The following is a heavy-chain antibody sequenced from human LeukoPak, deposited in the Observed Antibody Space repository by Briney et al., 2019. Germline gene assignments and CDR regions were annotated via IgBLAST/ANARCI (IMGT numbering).Heavy chain of an antibody. J-gene: IGHJ4*02. CDR3: ARDPIERQWLVLGYFDY. V-gene: IGHV3-33*01. D-gene: IGHD5-12*01. Sequence: GRSLRLSCAASGFTFSSSGMHWVRQAPGKGLEWVAVIWYDGSNKYYADSVKGRFTISRDNSKNTLYLQMDSLRAEDTAVYYCARDPIERQWLVLGYFDYWGQGTLVTVSS. CDR2: IWYDGSNK. CDR1: GFTFSSSG.